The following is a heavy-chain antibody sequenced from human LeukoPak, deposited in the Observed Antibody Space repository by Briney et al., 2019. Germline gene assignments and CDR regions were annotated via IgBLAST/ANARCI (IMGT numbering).Heavy chain of an antibody. J-gene: IGHJ4*02. CDR2: IWHDGSNK. CDR3: ANNFDY. Sequence: GGSLRLSCAASGFTFSNYGMHWVRQAPGKGLERVAVIWHDGSNKYYADSVKGRFTISRDNSKNMLYLQMNSLRAEDTAVYYCANNFDYWGQGTLVTVSS. V-gene: IGHV3-33*06. CDR1: GFTFSNYG.